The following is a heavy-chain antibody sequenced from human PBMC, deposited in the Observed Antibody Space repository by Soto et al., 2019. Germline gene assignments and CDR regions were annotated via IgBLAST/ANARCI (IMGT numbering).Heavy chain of an antibody. CDR1: GFIFGNYA. D-gene: IGHD3-10*01. V-gene: IGHV3-23*01. Sequence: PGGSLRLSCTASGFIFGNYAMFWVRQAPGKGLEWVSTIYAGGGTRHCADSVKGRFIISRDNYKNTLFLEMNSLTAEDTALYFCAKDLIRGDGYVDFDYWGQGTLVTVSS. J-gene: IGHJ4*02. CDR2: IYAGGGTR. CDR3: AKDLIRGDGYVDFDY.